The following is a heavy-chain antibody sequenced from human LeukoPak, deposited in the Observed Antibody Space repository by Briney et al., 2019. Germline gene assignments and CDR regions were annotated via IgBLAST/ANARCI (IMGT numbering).Heavy chain of an antibody. CDR2: INHSGST. D-gene: IGHD5-12*01. CDR3: ARGRTQRGYSGYDYGY. CDR1: GFSFRNYG. J-gene: IGHJ4*02. Sequence: GSLRLSCAASGFSFRNYGMSWIRQPPGKGLEWIGEINHSGSTNYNPSLKSRVTISVDTSKNQFSLKLSSVTAADTAVYYCARGRTQRGYSGYDYGYWGQGTLVTVSS. V-gene: IGHV4-34*01.